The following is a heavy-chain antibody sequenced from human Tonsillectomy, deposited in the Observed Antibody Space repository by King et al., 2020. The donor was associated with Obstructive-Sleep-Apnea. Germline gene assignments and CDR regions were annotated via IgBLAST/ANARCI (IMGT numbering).Heavy chain of an antibody. CDR1: GFTFSSYA. Sequence: EVQLVESGGGLVQPGGSLRLSCAASGFTFSSYAMSWVRQAPGKGLEWVSAVSGSGGSTYYADSVKGRFTISRDNSKNTLYLQMKSLRAEDTAVYYCAKDWAVRGVITTTPHHYFDYWGQGTLVTVSS. V-gene: IGHV3-23*04. CDR2: VSGSGGST. CDR3: AKDWAVRGVITTTPHHYFDY. J-gene: IGHJ4*02. D-gene: IGHD3-10*01.